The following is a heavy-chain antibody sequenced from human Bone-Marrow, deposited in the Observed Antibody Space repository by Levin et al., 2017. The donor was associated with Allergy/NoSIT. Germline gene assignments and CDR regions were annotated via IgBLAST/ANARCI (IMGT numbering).Heavy chain of an antibody. V-gene: IGHV4-34*01. Sequence: SQTLSLTCAVSGGSFGGSFWTWIRQTPGKGLEWIGEINHSGSTTYNPSPKSRVTMSVDTSKTQFSLNLTSVTAADTAVYYCVREYYYGSASYVTKPYMDVWGKGTTVTVSS. J-gene: IGHJ6*03. CDR1: GGSFGGSF. CDR2: INHSGST. D-gene: IGHD3-10*01. CDR3: VREYYYGSASYVTKPYMDV.